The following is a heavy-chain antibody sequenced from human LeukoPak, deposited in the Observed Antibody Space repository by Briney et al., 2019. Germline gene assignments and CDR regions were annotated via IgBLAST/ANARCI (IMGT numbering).Heavy chain of an antibody. Sequence: GESLKISCKGSGYIFTNYWIGWVRQLPGKGLEWMGIIYPGDSDTRYSPSLQGQVTISADKSINTAYLQWSSLKASDTAMYYCASLVGYFVWGVFFNDCFAPGGQEPLVTAS. CDR3: ASLVGYFVWGVFFNDCFAP. CDR2: IYPGDSDT. D-gene: IGHD3-10*02. J-gene: IGHJ5*02. CDR1: GYIFTNYW. V-gene: IGHV5-51*01.